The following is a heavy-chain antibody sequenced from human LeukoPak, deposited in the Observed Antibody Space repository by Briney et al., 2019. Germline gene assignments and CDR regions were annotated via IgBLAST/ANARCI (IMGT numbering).Heavy chain of an antibody. CDR2: INHSGGT. J-gene: IGHJ6*03. CDR3: ARGRGTTVTYYYYYMDV. Sequence: PSETLSLTCAVYGGSFSGYYWSWIRQPPGKGLEWIGEINHSGGTNYNPSLKSRVTISVDTSKNQFSLKLSSVTAADTAVYYCARGRGTTVTYYYYYMDVWGKGTTVTVSS. D-gene: IGHD4-17*01. CDR1: GGSFSGYY. V-gene: IGHV4-34*01.